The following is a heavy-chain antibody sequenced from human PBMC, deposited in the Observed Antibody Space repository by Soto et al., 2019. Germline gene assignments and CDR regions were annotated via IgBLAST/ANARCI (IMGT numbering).Heavy chain of an antibody. J-gene: IGHJ6*02. CDR3: AKNQDPWFSNSLWAMDV. Sequence: GGSLRLSCAASGFTFTTYGFHWFRQTPGKGLEWVAIISYNGHSKYYVDSVKGRFTISRDNSKNTVYLQMNGLRVEDTAVYYCAKNQDPWFSNSLWAMDVWGQGTTVTVSS. CDR2: ISYNGHSK. CDR1: GFTFTTYG. D-gene: IGHD6-13*01. V-gene: IGHV3-30*18.